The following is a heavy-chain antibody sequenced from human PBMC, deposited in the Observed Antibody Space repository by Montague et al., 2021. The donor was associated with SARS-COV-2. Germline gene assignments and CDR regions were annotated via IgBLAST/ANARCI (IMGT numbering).Heavy chain of an antibody. V-gene: IGHV4-39*02. CDR3: ARRGRKLLPVATTIGGFDI. Sequence: SETLSLTCTVSGGSISSNNYYWGWIRQPPGKGLEWIGSIYDSGSTYYNPSLKSRVTMSVDTSKNHFSLKLNSVTAADTAVYYCARRGRKLLPVATTIGGFDIWGQGTMVTVSS. J-gene: IGHJ3*02. CDR2: IYDSGST. CDR1: GGSISSNNYY. D-gene: IGHD5-12*01.